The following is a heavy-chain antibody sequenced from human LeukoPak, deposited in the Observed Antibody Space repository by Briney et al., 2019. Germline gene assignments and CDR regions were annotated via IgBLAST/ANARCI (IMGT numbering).Heavy chain of an antibody. Sequence: ASVKVSCKASGYTFTSYGISWVRQAPGQGLEWMGWISAYNGNTDYAQKLQGRVTMTTDTSTSTAYMELRSLRSDDTAVYYCARDTDLAPYDFWSGTYYYGMDVWGQGTTVTVSS. CDR3: ARDTDLAPYDFWSGTYYYGMDV. V-gene: IGHV1-18*01. CDR2: ISAYNGNT. D-gene: IGHD3-3*01. CDR1: GYTFTSYG. J-gene: IGHJ6*02.